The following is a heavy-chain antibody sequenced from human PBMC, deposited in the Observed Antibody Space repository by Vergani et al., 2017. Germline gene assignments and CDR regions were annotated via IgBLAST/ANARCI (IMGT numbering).Heavy chain of an antibody. CDR1: GGTFSSYA. V-gene: IGHV1-69*01. Sequence: QVQLVQSGAEVKKPGSSVKVSCKASGGTFSSYAISWVRQAPGQGLEWVGGIIPIFGTANYAQKFQGRVTITADESTSTAYMELSSLRSEDTAVYYCARDYCSSTSCYTRWFDPWGQGTLVTVSS. CDR3: ARDYCSSTSCYTRWFDP. D-gene: IGHD2-2*02. J-gene: IGHJ5*02. CDR2: IIPIFGTA.